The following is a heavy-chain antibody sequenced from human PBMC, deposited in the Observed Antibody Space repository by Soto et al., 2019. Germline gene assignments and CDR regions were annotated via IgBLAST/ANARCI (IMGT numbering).Heavy chain of an antibody. J-gene: IGHJ6*02. V-gene: IGHV1-18*01. D-gene: IGHD3-16*01. CDR3: ARDGALGENYSYYGMDV. CDR2: ISAYNGNT. Sequence: QVQLVQSGAEVKKPGASVKVSCKASGYTFTSYGISWVRQAPGQGLEWMGWISAYNGNTNYAQKLQGRVTMTTDTSTSTAYMELRSLRSDDTAMYYCARDGALGENYSYYGMDVWGQGTTVTVSS. CDR1: GYTFTSYG.